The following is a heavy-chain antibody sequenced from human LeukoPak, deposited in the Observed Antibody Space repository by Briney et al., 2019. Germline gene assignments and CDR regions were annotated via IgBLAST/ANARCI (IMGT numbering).Heavy chain of an antibody. J-gene: IGHJ4*02. D-gene: IGHD2-2*01. Sequence: SETLSLTCAVYGGSFSGYYWSWIRQPPGKGLEWIGEINHSGSTNYNPSLKSRVTISVDTSKNQFSLKLSSVTAADTAVYYCAREYCSSTSCYGDYWGQGTLVTASS. CDR1: GGSFSGYY. CDR3: AREYCSSTSCYGDY. V-gene: IGHV4-34*01. CDR2: INHSGST.